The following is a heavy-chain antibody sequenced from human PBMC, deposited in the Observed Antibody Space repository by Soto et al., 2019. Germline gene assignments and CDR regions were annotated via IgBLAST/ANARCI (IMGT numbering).Heavy chain of an antibody. J-gene: IGHJ4*02. V-gene: IGHV3-30*18. Sequence: PGGSVRLSFEASGFTFSGYVMHWVRQAPGKGLEWVSFVSYEGSNKYYADSVKGQFTISKDNSKNTLNLQMNSLRPEDTAVYYCAKEERHSGYIIDYWGQGTVVTVSS. CDR2: VSYEGSNK. CDR3: AKEERHSGYIIDY. CDR1: GFTFSGYV. D-gene: IGHD5-12*01.